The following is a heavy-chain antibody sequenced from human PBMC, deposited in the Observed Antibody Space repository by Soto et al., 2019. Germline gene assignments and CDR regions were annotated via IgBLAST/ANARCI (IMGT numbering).Heavy chain of an antibody. V-gene: IGHV3-23*01. D-gene: IGHD3-22*01. Sequence: EVQLLESTGGLVQPGGSLRLSCAASGFSFSSYAMSWVRQAPGKGLEWGSALSGSGGSTHYADSGKGRFTISRDNSKNRRYLKMFSLRAKDAAVYYCAKHLPDRDYYMDVWGKGTTVTVSS. CDR1: GFSFSSYA. CDR3: AKHLPDRDYYMDV. J-gene: IGHJ6*03. CDR2: LSGSGGST.